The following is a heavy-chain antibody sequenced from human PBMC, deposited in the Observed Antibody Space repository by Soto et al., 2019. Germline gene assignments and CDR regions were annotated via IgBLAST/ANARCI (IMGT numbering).Heavy chain of an antibody. CDR1: GFTFSNSD. Sequence: EVNLVESGGGLVRPGGSLRLSCAASGFTFSNSDMHWVRQTTGKGLEWLSGIGTVGDTYYPPSVRGRFTISRENAKNSLYLKTGGLRAEDKAVYFCARVTGAQLMYFDLWGRGTLVTVSS. V-gene: IGHV3-13*01. CDR2: IGTVGDT. D-gene: IGHD7-27*01. CDR3: ARVTGAQLMYFDL. J-gene: IGHJ2*01.